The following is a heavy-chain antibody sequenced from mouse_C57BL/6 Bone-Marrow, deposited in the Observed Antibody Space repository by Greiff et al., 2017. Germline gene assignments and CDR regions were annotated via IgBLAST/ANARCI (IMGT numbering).Heavy chain of an antibody. CDR2: ISSGGSYT. D-gene: IGHD1-1*01. CDR3: ARLGYYYGSSLAY. J-gene: IGHJ3*01. V-gene: IGHV5-6*01. Sequence: VMLVESGGDLVKPGGSLKLSCAASGFTFSSYGMSWVRQTPDKRLEWVATISSGGSYTYYPDSVKGRFTISRDNAKNTLYLQMSSLKSEDTAMYYCARLGYYYGSSLAYWGQGTLVTVSA. CDR1: GFTFSSYG.